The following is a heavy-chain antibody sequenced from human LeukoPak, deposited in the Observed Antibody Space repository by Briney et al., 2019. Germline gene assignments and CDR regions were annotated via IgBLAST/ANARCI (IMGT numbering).Heavy chain of an antibody. CDR1: GYTFTSYG. CDR2: ISAYNGNT. Sequence: GASVKVSCKASGYTFTSYGISWVRLAPGQGLEWMGWISAYNGNTNYAQKLQGRVTMTTDTSTSTAYMELRSLRSDDTAVYYCASQRRLGYCSSTSCYYSNWFDPWGQGTLVTVSS. CDR3: ASQRRLGYCSSTSCYYSNWFDP. V-gene: IGHV1-18*01. J-gene: IGHJ5*02. D-gene: IGHD2-2*01.